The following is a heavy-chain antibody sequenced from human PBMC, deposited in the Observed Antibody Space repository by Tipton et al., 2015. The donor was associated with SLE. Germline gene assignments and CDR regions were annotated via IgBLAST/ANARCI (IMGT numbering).Heavy chain of an antibody. CDR3: ARDPVETGFDY. J-gene: IGHJ4*02. CDR1: GGSFSGYY. V-gene: IGHV4-38-2*02. D-gene: IGHD5-24*01. CDR2: TYHSGST. Sequence: TLSLTCAVYGGSFSGYYWGWIRQPPGKGLEWIGSTYHSGSTHYNPSLKSRVTISVDTSKNQFSLKLSSVTAADTAVYYCARDPVETGFDYWGQGTLVTVSS.